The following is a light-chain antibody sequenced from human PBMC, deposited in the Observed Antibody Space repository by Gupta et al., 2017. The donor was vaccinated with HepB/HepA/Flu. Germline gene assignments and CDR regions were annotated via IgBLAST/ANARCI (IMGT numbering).Light chain of an antibody. J-gene: IGLJ2*01. CDR3: QAWDSSTEDVV. CDR2: QDS. Sequence: SYALTQPPSVSVPPGQTASITCSGDKLGDKYACWYQQNPGQSPVLVIYQDSKRPSGIPERFSGSNSGNTATLTISGTQAMDEADYYCQAWDSSTEDVVFGGGTKLTVL. V-gene: IGLV3-1*01. CDR1: KLGDKY.